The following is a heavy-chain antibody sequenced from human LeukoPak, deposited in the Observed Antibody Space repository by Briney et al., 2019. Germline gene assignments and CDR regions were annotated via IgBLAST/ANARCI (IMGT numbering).Heavy chain of an antibody. CDR1: GGSISSSTYY. CDR3: ARSILLWFGDLDAFDI. D-gene: IGHD3-10*01. Sequence: SETLSLTYTVSGGSISSSTYYWGWIRQPPGKGLEWIGSIYYSGSTYYNPSLKSRVTISVDTSKNQFSLKLSSVTAADTAVYYCARSILLWFGDLDAFDIWGQGTMVTVSS. J-gene: IGHJ3*02. CDR2: IYYSGST. V-gene: IGHV4-39*01.